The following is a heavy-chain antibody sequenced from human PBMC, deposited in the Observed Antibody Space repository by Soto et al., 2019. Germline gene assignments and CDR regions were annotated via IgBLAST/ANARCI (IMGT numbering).Heavy chain of an antibody. D-gene: IGHD5-12*01. CDR2: MNPNSGKT. CDR3: ARGVDGSYYYYMDV. J-gene: IGHJ6*03. CDR1: GYTFTSYD. Sequence: ASVKVSCKASGYTFTSYDINWVRQATGQGLEWMGWMNPNSGKTGYAQKFQGRVTMTRNTSISTAYMELSSLRSEDTAVYYCARGVDGSYYYYMDVWGKGTTVTVSS. V-gene: IGHV1-8*01.